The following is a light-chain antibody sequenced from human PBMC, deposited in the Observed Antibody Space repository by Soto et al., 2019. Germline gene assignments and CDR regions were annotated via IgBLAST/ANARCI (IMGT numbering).Light chain of an antibody. Sequence: EVVMTQSPATLSASPGESATLSCRASQRIDSSVAWYQQIPGQPPRLLVYSTSTRVTGIPAKFSGWGSGTEFTPTISSLQSEDFVVYYCQQYHRWPITFGQGTRLDI. CDR3: QQYHRWPIT. CDR2: STS. V-gene: IGKV3-15*01. J-gene: IGKJ5*01. CDR1: QRIDSS.